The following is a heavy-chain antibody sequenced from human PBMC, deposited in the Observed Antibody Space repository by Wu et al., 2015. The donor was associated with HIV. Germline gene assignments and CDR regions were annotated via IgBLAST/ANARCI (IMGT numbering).Heavy chain of an antibody. Sequence: QVQLVQSGAEVKKPGASVKVPCKASGYTFTSYGISWVRQAPGQGLEWMGWISAYNGNTNYAQKLQGRVTMTTDTSTSTAYMELRSLRSDDTAVYYCARGTGSGSQTYYYYYYGMDVWGQGTTVTVSS. CDR3: ARGTGSGSQTYYYYYYGMDV. D-gene: IGHD3-10*01. V-gene: IGHV1-18*01. J-gene: IGHJ6*02. CDR2: ISAYNGNT. CDR1: GYTFTSYG.